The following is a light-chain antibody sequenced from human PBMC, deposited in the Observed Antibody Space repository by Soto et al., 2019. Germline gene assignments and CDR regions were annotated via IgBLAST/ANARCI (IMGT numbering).Light chain of an antibody. CDR2: DVT. V-gene: IGLV2-14*01. CDR3: SSYTSSSTPYV. CDR1: SSDVGGYNY. Sequence: QSVLTQPASVSGSPGQSITISCTGTSSDVGGYNYVSWYQQHPVKAPKLMIYDVTNRPSGVSDRFSGSKSGNTASLTISGLQAEDEADDYCSSYTSSSTPYVFGPGTKLTVL. J-gene: IGLJ1*01.